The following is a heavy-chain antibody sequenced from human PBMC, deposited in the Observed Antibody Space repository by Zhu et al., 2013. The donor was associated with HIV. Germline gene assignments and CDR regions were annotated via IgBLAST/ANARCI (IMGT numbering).Heavy chain of an antibody. V-gene: IGHV3-53*01. CDR3: ARGRGGSSGYNDAFDI. CDR1: GFSVSDNY. CDR2: IYSGGST. J-gene: IGHJ3*02. Sequence: EVQLVESGGGLIQPGGSLRLSCAASGFSVSDNYMSWVRQAPGRGLEWVSVIYSGGSTYYADSVKGRLTISRDNSKNTMYLEMNRLRAEDTAIYYCARGRGGSSGYNDAFDIWGQGTMVTVSS. D-gene: IGHD3-22*01.